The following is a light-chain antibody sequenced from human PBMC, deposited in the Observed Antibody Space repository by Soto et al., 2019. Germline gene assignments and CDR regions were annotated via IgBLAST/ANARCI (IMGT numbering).Light chain of an antibody. J-gene: IGKJ1*01. CDR2: DAS. CDR3: QQYNNWPLGT. V-gene: IGKV3-15*01. CDR1: RSVSMR. Sequence: EIVMTQSPATLSVSPGERATLSCWASRSVSMRLAWYQQKPGQAPRLLIYDASTRATGIPVRFSGSGSGTDFTLTISSLQSEDFAIYYCQQYNNWPLGTFGQGTKVEIK.